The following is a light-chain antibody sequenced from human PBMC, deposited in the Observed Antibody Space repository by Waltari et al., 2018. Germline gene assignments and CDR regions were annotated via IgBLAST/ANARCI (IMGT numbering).Light chain of an antibody. CDR2: EAS. CDR3: QQYNRWPPIT. V-gene: IGKV3-15*01. Sequence: ELSMTQSPATLSASPGARAPVSCSASQSVFSNVAWYQQKPGQAPRLLMYEASIRATGISAKFRGSGSGTEFTLTISSVQSEDFAVYYCQQYNRWPPITFGQGTRLEIK. CDR1: QSVFSN. J-gene: IGKJ5*01.